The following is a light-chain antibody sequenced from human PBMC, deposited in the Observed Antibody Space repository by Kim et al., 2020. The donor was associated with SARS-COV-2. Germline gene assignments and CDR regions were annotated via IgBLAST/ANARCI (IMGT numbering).Light chain of an antibody. Sequence: LTQPASVSGSPGQSITISCTGSSSDVGSYDLVSWYQQHPGKAPKLIIYEVTKRPSGVSNRFSGSKFGNTASLTISGLQAEDEADYYCCSHAGISTPVIFGGGTQLTVL. CDR3: CSHAGISTPVI. CDR1: SSDVGSYDL. J-gene: IGLJ2*01. CDR2: EVT. V-gene: IGLV2-23*02.